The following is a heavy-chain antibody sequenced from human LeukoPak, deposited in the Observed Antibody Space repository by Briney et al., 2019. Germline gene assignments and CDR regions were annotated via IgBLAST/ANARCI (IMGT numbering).Heavy chain of an antibody. CDR2: INPNSGGT. D-gene: IGHD6-19*01. V-gene: IGHV1-2*02. Sequence: ASVKVSCKASGYTFTGYYMHWVRQAPGQGLEWMGWINPNSGGTNYAQKFPGRVTMTRDTSISTAYLELSRLRSDDTAVYYCARHVSGGWLNWFDPWGQGTPVTVSS. CDR3: ARHVSGGWLNWFDP. J-gene: IGHJ5*02. CDR1: GYTFTGYY.